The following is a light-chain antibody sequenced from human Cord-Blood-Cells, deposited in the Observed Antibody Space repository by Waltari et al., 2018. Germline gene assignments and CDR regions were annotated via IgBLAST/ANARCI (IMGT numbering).Light chain of an antibody. CDR3: AAWDDSLNGPV. V-gene: IGLV1-44*01. Sequence: QSVLTQPPSASVTPGQRVTISCSGSSSNIGSNTVNWYQQLPGTAPKLLIYSNNQRPSGVPDRFSGSMSGTSASLAISGLQSEDEADYYCAAWDDSLNGPVFGGGAKLTVL. CDR1: SSNIGSNT. J-gene: IGLJ3*02. CDR2: SNN.